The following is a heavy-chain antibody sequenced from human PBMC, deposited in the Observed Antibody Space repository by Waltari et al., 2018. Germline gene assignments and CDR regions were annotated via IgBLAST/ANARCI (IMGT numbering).Heavy chain of an antibody. CDR2: LYYSGST. J-gene: IGHJ6*02. CDR1: GGSISSISYY. V-gene: IGHV4-39*01. D-gene: IGHD4-17*01. Sequence: QLQLQESGPGLVKPSETLSLTCPVPGGSISSISYYWGWIRQPPGQGLEWIGSLYYSGSTYYNPSLKSRVTISVDTSKNQFSLKLSSVTAADTAVYYCARRNGDYYYYGMDVWGQGTTVTVSS. CDR3: ARRNGDYYYYGMDV.